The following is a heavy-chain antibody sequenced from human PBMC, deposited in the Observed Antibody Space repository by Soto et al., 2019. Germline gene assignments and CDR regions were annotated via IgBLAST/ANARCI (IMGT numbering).Heavy chain of an antibody. CDR1: GGSISSNSYY. D-gene: IGHD3-16*01. CDR2: IYYSGSN. Sequence: QLQLQESGPGLVKPSETLSLTCTVSGGSISSNSYYWGWIRQHPGKGLEWIGSIYYSGSNYYNPSIKSRFTISVDTSKNQISLKLRSVTAADTAVYYCAKCRNVEELFDYWGQGTLVTVSS. V-gene: IGHV4-39*01. CDR3: AKCRNVEELFDY. J-gene: IGHJ4*02.